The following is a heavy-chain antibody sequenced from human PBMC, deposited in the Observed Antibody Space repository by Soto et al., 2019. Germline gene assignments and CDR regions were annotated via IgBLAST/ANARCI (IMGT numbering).Heavy chain of an antibody. Sequence: ASETLSLTCTVSGGSISSNYWTWIRQPPGKGLEWIGYVYNSGSTNYNPSLKSRVTISEDTSKSQFSLKVNSMTTADTAVYYCARYRREAVAGYTLDNWGQGILVTVSS. V-gene: IGHV4-59*01. CDR2: VYNSGST. D-gene: IGHD6-13*01. CDR3: ARYRREAVAGYTLDN. CDR1: GGSISSNY. J-gene: IGHJ4*02.